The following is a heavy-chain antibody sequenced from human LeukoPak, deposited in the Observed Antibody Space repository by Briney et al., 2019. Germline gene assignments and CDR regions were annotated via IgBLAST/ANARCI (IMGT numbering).Heavy chain of an antibody. CDR2: ISSSSSYI. CDR1: GSTFSSYS. J-gene: IGHJ4*02. D-gene: IGHD3-16*01. CDR3: ARDQDYVWGSYPVDY. Sequence: PGGSLRLSCAASGSTFSSYSMNWVRQAPGKGLEWVSSISSSSSYIYYADSVKGRFTISRDNAKNSLYLQMNSLRAEDTAVYYCARDQDYVWGSYPVDYWGQGTLVTVSS. V-gene: IGHV3-21*01.